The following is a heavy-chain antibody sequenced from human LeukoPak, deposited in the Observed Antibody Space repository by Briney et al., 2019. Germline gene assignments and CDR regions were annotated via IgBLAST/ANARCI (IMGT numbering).Heavy chain of an antibody. V-gene: IGHV3-49*01. CDR2: IRTKPYGGTT. CDR1: GFTFGDYA. J-gene: IGHJ4*02. Sequence: GGSLRLSCTASGFTFGDYAMTWFRQAPGKGLEWVAFIRTKPYGGTTEYAASVKGRFTISRDGSKSIAYLQMNSLKTEDTAVYYCTSNHDSSGYTPDHWGRGTLVTVSS. CDR3: TSNHDSSGYTPDH. D-gene: IGHD3-22*01.